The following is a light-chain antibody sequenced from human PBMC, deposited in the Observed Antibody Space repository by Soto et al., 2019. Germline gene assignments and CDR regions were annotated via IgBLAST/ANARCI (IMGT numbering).Light chain of an antibody. V-gene: IGLV2-14*01. CDR3: SSYTSSSTYV. CDR1: SGDVGGYNY. Sequence: QAVLTQRASVSGAHGKAITISCTGTSGDVGGYNYVSWYQRHPGKAPKLMIYDVSNRPSGVSNRFSGSKSGNTASLTISGLQAEDEADYYCSSYTSSSTYVFGTGTKVTVL. CDR2: DVS. J-gene: IGLJ1*01.